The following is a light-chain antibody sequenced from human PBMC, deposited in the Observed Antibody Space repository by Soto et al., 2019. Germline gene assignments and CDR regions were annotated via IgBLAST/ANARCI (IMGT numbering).Light chain of an antibody. J-gene: IGKJ2*01. CDR2: AAF. Sequence: DIQMTQSPSSLSASVGDRVTITCRASQSISSYLNWYQQKPGKAPKLLIYAAFSLQSGVPSRFSGSGSGTELTLTISSLQPEDFAIYYCQQSYSTPRYTFGQGTKLEIK. CDR1: QSISSY. V-gene: IGKV1-39*01. CDR3: QQSYSTPRYT.